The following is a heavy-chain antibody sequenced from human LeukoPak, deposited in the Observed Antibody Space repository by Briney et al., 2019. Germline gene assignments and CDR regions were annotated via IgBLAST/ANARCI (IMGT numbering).Heavy chain of an antibody. CDR2: IYTSGST. Sequence: ASETLSLTCTVSGGSISSYYWNWIRQPAGKGLEWIGRIYTSGSTTYSPSLTGRITISADTSKNQFSLKLSSVTAADTAVYYCARSSGLGYYYYYMDVWGKGTTVTISS. CDR1: GGSISSYY. D-gene: IGHD5/OR15-5a*01. CDR3: ARSSGLGYYYYYMDV. V-gene: IGHV4-4*07. J-gene: IGHJ6*03.